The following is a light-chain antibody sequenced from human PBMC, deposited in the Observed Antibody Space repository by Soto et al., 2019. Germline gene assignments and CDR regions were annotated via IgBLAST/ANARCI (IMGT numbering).Light chain of an antibody. Sequence: IQLTQSPSSLSASVGDGVTITCRASQGITSSLAWYQQKPGKAPKLLIYAASTLQSGVPSRFSGSGSGTDFALTINSLQPEDFATYYCQKRGNWPLTFGGGTKVDIK. J-gene: IGKJ4*01. CDR1: QGITSS. CDR2: AAS. V-gene: IGKV1-9*01. CDR3: QKRGNWPLT.